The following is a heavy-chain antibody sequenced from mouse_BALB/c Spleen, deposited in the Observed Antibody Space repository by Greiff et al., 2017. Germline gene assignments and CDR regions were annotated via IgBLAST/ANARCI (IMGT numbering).Heavy chain of an antibody. CDR2: SRNKANDYTT. D-gene: IGHD4-1*01. J-gene: IGHJ3*01. Sequence: DVMLVESGGGLVQPGGSLRLSCATSGFTFSDFYMEWVRQPPGKRLEWIAASRNKANDYTTEYSASVKGRFIVSRDTSQSILYLQMNALRAEDTAIYYCARDASNWDKTWFAYWGQGTLVTVSA. V-gene: IGHV7-1*02. CDR1: GFTFSDFY. CDR3: ARDASNWDKTWFAY.